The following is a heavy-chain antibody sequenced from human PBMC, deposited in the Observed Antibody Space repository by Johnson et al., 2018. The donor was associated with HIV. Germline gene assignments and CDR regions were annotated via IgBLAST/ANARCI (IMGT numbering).Heavy chain of an antibody. Sequence: EVQVVESGGGLVQPGGSLRLSCAASGFTFSDHYMDWVRQAPGKGLEWVGRIKNKANSYTTEYAASVKGRFTISRDNSKNTLYLQMNSLRAEDTAVYYCARAVARGQWLANGYIWGQGTMVTVSS. V-gene: IGHV3-72*01. D-gene: IGHD6-19*01. CDR1: GFTFSDHY. CDR2: IKNKANSYTT. CDR3: ARAVARGQWLANGYI. J-gene: IGHJ3*02.